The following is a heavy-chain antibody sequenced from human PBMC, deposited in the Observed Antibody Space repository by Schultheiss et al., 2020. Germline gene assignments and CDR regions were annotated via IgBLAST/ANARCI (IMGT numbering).Heavy chain of an antibody. D-gene: IGHD2-15*01. J-gene: IGHJ4*02. CDR1: GGSISSSSYY. V-gene: IGHV4-61*01. CDR3: ARSPGYCSGGSCYRFDY. CDR2: IYYSGST. Sequence: SETLSLTCTVSGGSISSSSYYWSWIRQPPGKGLEWIGYIYYSGSTNYNPSLKSRVTISVDTSKNQFSLKLSSVTAADTAVYYCARSPGYCSGGSCYRFDYWGQGTLVTVSS.